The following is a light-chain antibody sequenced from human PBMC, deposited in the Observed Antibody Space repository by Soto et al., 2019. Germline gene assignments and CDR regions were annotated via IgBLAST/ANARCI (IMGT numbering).Light chain of an antibody. CDR1: QSVSNNY. CDR2: GAS. CDR3: QQDGFSGT. J-gene: IGKJ1*01. V-gene: IGKV3-20*01. Sequence: EIVLTQSPGALSLSPGERATLSCRASQSVSNNYLAWYQQKPGQPPRLLNYGASNRAPGLPDRVSGGGSGTDSPPTSSIEAPDDLAVYCRQQDGFSGTFGQGTKVDIK.